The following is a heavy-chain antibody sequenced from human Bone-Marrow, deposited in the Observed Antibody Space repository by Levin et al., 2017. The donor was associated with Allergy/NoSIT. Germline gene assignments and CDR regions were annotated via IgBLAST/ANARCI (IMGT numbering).Heavy chain of an antibody. V-gene: IGHV1-2*02. Sequence: ASVKVSCKASGYTFTGYYMHWVRQPPAQGLEWMGWINPNSGGTNYAQKLQGRVTMTRDTSISTAYMELSRLRSDDTAVYYCARIILDTMVRGDQYDYGRDVWGQGTTVTVSS. CDR1: GYTFTGYY. D-gene: IGHD3-10*01. J-gene: IGHJ6*02. CDR2: INPNSGGT. CDR3: ARIILDTMVRGDQYDYGRDV.